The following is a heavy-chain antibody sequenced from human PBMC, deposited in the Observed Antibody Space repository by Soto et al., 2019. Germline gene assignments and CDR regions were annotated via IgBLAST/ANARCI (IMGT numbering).Heavy chain of an antibody. CDR2: IYTSGST. V-gene: IGHV4-4*07. CDR3: ERGRSSSWIDY. Sequence: QVQLQEAGPGLVKPAETLSLTGTVSGGAISSYYCIWIRQPAGKGLELIGRIYTSGSTNYIPSLKSRVTMSVDTSKNQFSLKLSSVTAADTDVDYCERGRSSSWIDYWGQGNVGTVSA. D-gene: IGHD6-13*01. CDR1: GGAISSYY. J-gene: IGHJ4*02.